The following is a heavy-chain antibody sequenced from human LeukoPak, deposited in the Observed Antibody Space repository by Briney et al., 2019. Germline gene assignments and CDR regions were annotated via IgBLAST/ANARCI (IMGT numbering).Heavy chain of an antibody. Sequence: GGSLRLSCAASGFTFSSYSMNWVRQAPGKGLEWVSSISSCSSYIYYADSVKGRFTISRDNAKNSLYLQMNSLRAEDTAVYYCARRIVATKHFDYWGQGTLVTVSS. CDR3: ARRIVATKHFDY. D-gene: IGHD5-12*01. J-gene: IGHJ4*02. V-gene: IGHV3-21*01. CDR2: ISSCSSYI. CDR1: GFTFSSYS.